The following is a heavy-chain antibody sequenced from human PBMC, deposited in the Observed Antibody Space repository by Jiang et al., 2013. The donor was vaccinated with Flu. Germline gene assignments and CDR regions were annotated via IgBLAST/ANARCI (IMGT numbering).Heavy chain of an antibody. Sequence: GRSLRLSCAASGFTFSSYGMHWVRQAPGKGLEWVAVIWYDGSNKYYADSVKGRFTISRDNSKNTLYLQMNSLRAEDTAVYYCARDRYSSSSSYFDYWGQGTLVTVSS. CDR1: GFTFSSYG. CDR2: IWYDGSNK. J-gene: IGHJ4*02. V-gene: IGHV3-33*01. CDR3: ARDRYSSSSSYFDY. D-gene: IGHD6-6*01.